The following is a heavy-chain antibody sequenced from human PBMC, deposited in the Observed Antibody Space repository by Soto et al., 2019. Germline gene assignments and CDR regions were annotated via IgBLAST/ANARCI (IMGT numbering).Heavy chain of an antibody. CDR1: GGSFSGYY. V-gene: IGHV4-34*01. CDR2: INHSGST. D-gene: IGHD3-16*02. J-gene: IGHJ5*02. Sequence: QVQLQQWGAGLLKPSETLSLTCAVYGGSFSGYYWSWIRQPPGKGLEWIGEINHSGSTNYNPSLKSRVTISVDTSKNQFSLKLRSVTAADTAVYYCARAFRGYDYVWGSYRGGHNWFDPWGQGTLVTVSS. CDR3: ARAFRGYDYVWGSYRGGHNWFDP.